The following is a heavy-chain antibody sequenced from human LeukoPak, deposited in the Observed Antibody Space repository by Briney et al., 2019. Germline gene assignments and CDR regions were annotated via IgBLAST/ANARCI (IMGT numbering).Heavy chain of an antibody. CDR3: TRGPEWFGVNVDY. CDR1: GYIYTSYG. D-gene: IGHD3-10*01. Sequence: ASVKVSCKASGYIYTSYGINWVRQAPGQGLEWMGWISAYNGHTKYAQKLQGRVTMTTDTSTSTAHMELRSLRTDDTAVYYCTRGPEWFGVNVDYWGQGTLVTVSS. V-gene: IGHV1-18*01. CDR2: ISAYNGHT. J-gene: IGHJ4*02.